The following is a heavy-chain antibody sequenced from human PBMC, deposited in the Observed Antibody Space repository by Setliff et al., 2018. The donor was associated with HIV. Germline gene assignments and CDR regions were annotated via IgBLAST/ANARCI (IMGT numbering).Heavy chain of an antibody. J-gene: IGHJ3*02. Sequence: SVKVSCKASGGTFSSYAISWVRQAPGQGLEWMGGIIPIFVTANYAQKFQGRVTITADESTSTAYMELSRVRSEDTAVDYCARDGGYSSSPGAFEIWGQGTMVTVSS. D-gene: IGHD6-13*01. CDR1: GGTFSSYA. V-gene: IGHV1-69*13. CDR3: ARDGGYSSSPGAFEI. CDR2: IIPIFVTA.